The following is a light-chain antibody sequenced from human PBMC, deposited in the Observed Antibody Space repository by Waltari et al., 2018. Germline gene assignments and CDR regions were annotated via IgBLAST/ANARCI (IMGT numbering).Light chain of an antibody. CDR3: QQYGSSVLYT. Sequence: EIVLTQSPGTLSLSPGDRATLSCRASQTVSTIALSWYQQKPGQAPRVLIYSTYNRATGIPDRFSGSGSGTDFTLTISRLEPEDSAVYYCQQYGSSVLYTFGQGTKLEIK. V-gene: IGKV3-20*01. CDR1: QTVSTIA. CDR2: STY. J-gene: IGKJ2*01.